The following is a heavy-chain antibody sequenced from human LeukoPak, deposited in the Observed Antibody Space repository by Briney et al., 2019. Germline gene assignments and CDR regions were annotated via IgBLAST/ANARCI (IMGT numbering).Heavy chain of an antibody. CDR1: GFTFSDYS. V-gene: IGHV3-21*01. J-gene: IGHJ4*02. CDR2: ISSSTSSI. Sequence: PGGSLRLSCAASGFTFSDYSMNWVRQAPGKGLEWVSSISSSTSSIYYADSVKGRFTISRDNSKNTLYLQMNSLRAEDTAVYYCARGRLSSTSCYYYWGQGTLVTVSS. D-gene: IGHD2-2*01. CDR3: ARGRLSSTSCYYY.